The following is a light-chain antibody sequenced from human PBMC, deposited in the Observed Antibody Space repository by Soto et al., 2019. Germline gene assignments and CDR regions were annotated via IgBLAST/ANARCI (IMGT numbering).Light chain of an antibody. CDR2: EVS. Sequence: QSVLTQPASVSGSPGQSITISCTGTSGDVGGYNFVSWYQHHPGKAPKLMIYEVSNRPSGVSNRFFGSKSGNTASLTISGLQAEDEAGYYCSSSTGSSTHVVFGGGTQLTVL. J-gene: IGLJ2*01. V-gene: IGLV2-14*01. CDR1: SGDVGGYNF. CDR3: SSSTGSSTHVV.